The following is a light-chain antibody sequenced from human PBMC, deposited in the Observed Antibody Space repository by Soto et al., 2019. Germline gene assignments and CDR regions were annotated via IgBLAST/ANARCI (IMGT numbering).Light chain of an antibody. Sequence: EIVLTQSPGTLSLSPGERATLSCRASQSVSSDLAWYHQKPGQAPRLLIHGASSRATGIPDRFSGSGSGTDLPPTIARLEPEDFAVYYCQQCDDSPWTFGQGTKVDIK. CDR2: GAS. CDR1: QSVSSD. CDR3: QQCDDSPWT. V-gene: IGKV3-20*01. J-gene: IGKJ1*01.